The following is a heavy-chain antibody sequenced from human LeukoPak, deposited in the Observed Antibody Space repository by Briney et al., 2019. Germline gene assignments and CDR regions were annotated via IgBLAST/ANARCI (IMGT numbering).Heavy chain of an antibody. CDR1: GGTFSSYT. V-gene: IGHV1-69*02. CDR2: ILPILGIA. D-gene: IGHD5-12*01. CDR3: ARASGYNEISVDY. J-gene: IGHJ4*02. Sequence: GAPVKLSCKASGGTFSSYTISWVRQAAGHGLEWRKRILPILGIANYAQKFQGRVTITADKSTSRAYMELSSLRYEATAVYYCARASGYNEISVDYWGQGTLVTVSS.